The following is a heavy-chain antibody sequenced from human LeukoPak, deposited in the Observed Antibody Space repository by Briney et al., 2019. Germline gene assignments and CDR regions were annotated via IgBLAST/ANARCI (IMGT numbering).Heavy chain of an antibody. D-gene: IGHD3-3*01. CDR1: GFTFSSYS. Sequence: GGSLRLSCAASGFTFSSYSMNWVRQAPGKGLEWVSSINSSSSHIYYADAVKGRLTISRDNAKNSLYLQMNRLRAEDTAVYYCAREKTIFGVEDGFWGQGTLVTVSS. CDR2: INSSSSHI. J-gene: IGHJ4*02. CDR3: AREKTIFGVEDGF. V-gene: IGHV3-21*01.